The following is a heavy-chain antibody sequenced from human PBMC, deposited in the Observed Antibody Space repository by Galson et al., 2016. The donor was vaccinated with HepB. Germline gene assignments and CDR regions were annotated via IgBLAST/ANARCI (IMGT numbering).Heavy chain of an antibody. D-gene: IGHD3-9*01. CDR3: ARILNVDWLPGNFDY. CDR1: GGSISSNTYS. CDR2: IYNRVRA. J-gene: IGHJ4*02. Sequence: SETLSLTCSVSGGSISSNTYSWGWVRQSPGKGLEWIGNIYNRVRAFYNPSLKSRVIISVDTSKNQFSVKLSSVTAADTAVYYCARILNVDWLPGNFDYWGQGTLVIVSS. V-gene: IGHV4-39*01.